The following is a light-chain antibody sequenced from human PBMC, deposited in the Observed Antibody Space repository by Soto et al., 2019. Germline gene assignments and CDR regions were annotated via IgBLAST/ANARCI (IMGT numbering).Light chain of an antibody. CDR1: QGISNY. CDR2: AAS. V-gene: IGKV1-27*01. Sequence: DIQMTQSPSSLSASVGDRVTITCRASQGISNYLAWYQQKPGKVPKLLIYAASTLPSGVPSRFSGSGSGTDFTLTISSLQPEDVATYYCQKSGWTFGQGTKVDIK. CDR3: QKSGWT. J-gene: IGKJ1*01.